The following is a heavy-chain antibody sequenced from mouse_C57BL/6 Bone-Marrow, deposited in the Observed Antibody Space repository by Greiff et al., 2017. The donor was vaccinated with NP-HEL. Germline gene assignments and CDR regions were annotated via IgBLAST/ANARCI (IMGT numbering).Heavy chain of an antibody. CDR3: APSGRMYYFDY. D-gene: IGHD4-1*01. J-gene: IGHJ2*01. CDR2: INPNNGGT. CDR1: GYTFTDYY. Sequence: EVQLQQSGPELVKPGASVKISCKASGYTFTDYYMNWVKQSHGKSLEWIGDINPNNGGTSYNQKFKGKATLTVDKSSSTAYMELRSLTSEDSAVYYCAPSGRMYYFDYWGQGTTLTVSS. V-gene: IGHV1-26*01.